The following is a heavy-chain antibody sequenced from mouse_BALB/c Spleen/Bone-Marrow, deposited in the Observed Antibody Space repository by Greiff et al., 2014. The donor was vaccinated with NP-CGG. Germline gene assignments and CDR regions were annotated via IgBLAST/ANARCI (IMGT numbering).Heavy chain of an antibody. CDR3: VRGGNYRFDY. Sequence: SGPELVKPGASVKISCKASGYAFSSSWMNWVKQRPGQGHEWIGRIYPGDGDTNYNGKFKGKATLTADKSSSTAYVQLSSLTSVDSAVYFCVRGGNYRFDYWGQGTTLTVSS. J-gene: IGHJ2*01. D-gene: IGHD2-1*01. CDR2: IYPGDGDT. V-gene: IGHV1-82*01. CDR1: GYAFSSSW.